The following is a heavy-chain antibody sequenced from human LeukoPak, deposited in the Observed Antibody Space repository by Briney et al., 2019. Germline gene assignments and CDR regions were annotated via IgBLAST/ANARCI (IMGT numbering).Heavy chain of an antibody. D-gene: IGHD3-10*01. CDR1: GFTFSSYG. Sequence: PGRSLRLSCAASGFTFSSYGMHWVRQAPGKGLEWVSVIYSGGSTYYADSVKGRFTISRDNSKNTLYLQMNSLRAEDTAVYYCVRDTVARAFDYWGQGTLVTVSS. V-gene: IGHV3-53*01. J-gene: IGHJ4*02. CDR2: IYSGGST. CDR3: VRDTVARAFDY.